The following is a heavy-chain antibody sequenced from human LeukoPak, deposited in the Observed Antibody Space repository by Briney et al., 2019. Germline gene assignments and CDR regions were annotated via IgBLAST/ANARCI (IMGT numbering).Heavy chain of an antibody. V-gene: IGHV4-61*01. Sequence: SETLSLTCTVSGGSISSGSYYWSWIRQIPGKGLEWIGYIYYTGTTNYNPLFESRATISVDTSKNQFSLKLTSVTAADTAVYFCARGEDFERYYLAYWGQGALVTVSS. CDR3: ARGEDFERYYLAY. J-gene: IGHJ4*02. CDR1: GGSISSGSYY. D-gene: IGHD3-9*01. CDR2: IYYTGTT.